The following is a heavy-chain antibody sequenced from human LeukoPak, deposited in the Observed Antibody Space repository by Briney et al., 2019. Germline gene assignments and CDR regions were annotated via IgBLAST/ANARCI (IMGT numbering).Heavy chain of an antibody. V-gene: IGHV3-48*03. CDR1: GFTFSSYE. D-gene: IGHD2-21*02. CDR3: AREEAYCGGDCSQDFGY. CDR2: ISSSGSTI. Sequence: GGSLRLSCAASGFTFSSYEMNWVRQAPGKGLEWVSYISSSGSTIYYADSVKGRFTISRDNAKNSLYLQMNSLRAEDTAVYYCAREEAYCGGDCSQDFGYWGQGTLVTVSS. J-gene: IGHJ4*02.